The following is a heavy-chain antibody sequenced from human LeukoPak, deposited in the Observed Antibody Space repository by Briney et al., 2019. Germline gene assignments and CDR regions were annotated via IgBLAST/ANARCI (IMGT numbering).Heavy chain of an antibody. CDR2: ISSSSSYI. J-gene: IGHJ3*02. CDR1: GFTFSSYS. D-gene: IGHD5-18*01. Sequence: PGGSLRLSCAASGFTFSSYSMNWVRQAPGKGLEWVSSISSSSSYIYYADSVKGRFTISRDNAKNSLSLQMDSLRVEDTALYYCVRVWIRAFDIWGQGTMVTVSS. CDR3: VRVWIRAFDI. V-gene: IGHV3-21*01.